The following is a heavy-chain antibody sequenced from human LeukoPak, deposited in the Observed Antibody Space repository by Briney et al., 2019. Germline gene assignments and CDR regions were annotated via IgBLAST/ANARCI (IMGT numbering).Heavy chain of an antibody. Sequence: GASVKVSCKASGYTFTSYAMNWVRQAPGQGLEWMGWINTNTGNQTYAQGFTGRFVFSLDTSVSTAYLQISSLKAEDTAVYYCAMADTHYYYYMDVWGKGTTVTVSS. J-gene: IGHJ6*03. CDR1: GYTFTSYA. CDR3: AMADTHYYYYMDV. V-gene: IGHV7-4-1*02. D-gene: IGHD6-19*01. CDR2: INTNTGNQ.